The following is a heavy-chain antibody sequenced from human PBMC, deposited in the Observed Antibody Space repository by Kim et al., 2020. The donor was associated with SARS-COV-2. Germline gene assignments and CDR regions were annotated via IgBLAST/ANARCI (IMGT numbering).Heavy chain of an antibody. D-gene: IGHD3-22*01. Sequence: SETLSLTCTVSGGSISSYYWTWIRQPPGKGLEWIGYIWYSGSTNYNPSLKSRVTISVDTSKNQFSLRLTSVTAADAAVYYCARSSGAYSDFDYWGQGTLVTVSS. CDR1: GGSISSYY. CDR3: ARSSGAYSDFDY. J-gene: IGHJ4*02. CDR2: IWYSGST. V-gene: IGHV4-59*13.